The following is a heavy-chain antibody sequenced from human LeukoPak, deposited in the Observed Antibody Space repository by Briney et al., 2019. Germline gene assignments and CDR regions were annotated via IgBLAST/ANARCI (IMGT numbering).Heavy chain of an antibody. J-gene: IGHJ4*02. CDR1: GGSINSAYYY. Sequence: SETLSLTCTVSGGSINSAYYYWSWIRQHPGKGLEWIGYIYYSGTTYYNPSLKSRVTISVDTSKNHFSLKLSSVTAADSAVYYCARALLGPLYFDYWGQGTLFTVSS. CDR2: IYYSGTT. V-gene: IGHV4-31*03. CDR3: ARALLGPLYFDY.